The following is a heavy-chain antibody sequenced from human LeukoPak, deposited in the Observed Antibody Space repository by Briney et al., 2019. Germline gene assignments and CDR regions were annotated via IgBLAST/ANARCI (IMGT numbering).Heavy chain of an antibody. Sequence: SQTLSLTCTVSGDSISSSNSYWGWIRQPPGKGLEWIGSIYYSGNTYYNASLKSQVSISIDTSKNQFSLRLTSVTAADTAVYYCARQTGSGLFILPGGQGTLVTVSS. J-gene: IGHJ4*02. V-gene: IGHV4-39*01. D-gene: IGHD3/OR15-3a*01. CDR2: IYYSGNT. CDR3: ARQTGSGLFILP. CDR1: GDSISSSNSY.